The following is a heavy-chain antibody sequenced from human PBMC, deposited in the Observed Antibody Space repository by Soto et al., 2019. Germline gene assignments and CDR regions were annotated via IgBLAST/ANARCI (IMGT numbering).Heavy chain of an antibody. D-gene: IGHD3-10*01. CDR1: GFTFSSYS. J-gene: IGHJ6*02. CDR2: ISSSSSYI. CDR3: ARGPYYYGSGSYYLSYGMDV. V-gene: IGHV3-21*01. Sequence: GGSLRLSCAASGFTFSSYSMNWVRQAPGKGLEWVSSISSSSSYIYYADSVKGRFTISRDNAKNSLYLQMNSLRAEDTAVYYCARGPYYYGSGSYYLSYGMDVWGQGTTVTVSS.